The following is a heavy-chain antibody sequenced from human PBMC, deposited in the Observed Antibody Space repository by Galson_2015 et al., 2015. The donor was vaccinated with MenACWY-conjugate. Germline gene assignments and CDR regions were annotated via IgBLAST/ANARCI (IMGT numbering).Heavy chain of an antibody. Sequence: SLRLSCAASGFTFSDYYMSWIRQAPGKGLEWISYISITGMTKYYADSVKGRFTISRDNAKNSLYLQMNSLRADDTAVYYCARDSRYNYYLPGFGDYWGQGTLVTVSS. CDR3: ARDSRYNYYLPGFGDY. J-gene: IGHJ4*02. V-gene: IGHV3-11*01. CDR2: ISITGMTK. CDR1: GFTFSDYY. D-gene: IGHD5-18*01.